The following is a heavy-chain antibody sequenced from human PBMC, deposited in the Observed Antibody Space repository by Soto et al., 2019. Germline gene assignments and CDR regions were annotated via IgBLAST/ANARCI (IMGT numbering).Heavy chain of an antibody. J-gene: IGHJ4*02. CDR3: ARDHYCSGNTCYLISFDY. Sequence: ASVRVSCKVSEYTLIELSMHCVRQTPGKELEWMGGFDPEDGETIYAQKFQGRVTMTEDTSTDTAYMELSSLRSEDTAVYYCARDHYCSGNTCYLISFDYWGQGTQVTVSS. D-gene: IGHD2-15*01. CDR1: EYTLIELS. V-gene: IGHV1-24*01. CDR2: FDPEDGET.